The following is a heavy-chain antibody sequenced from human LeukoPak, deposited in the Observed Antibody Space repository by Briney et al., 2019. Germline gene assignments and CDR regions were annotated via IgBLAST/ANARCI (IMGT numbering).Heavy chain of an antibody. CDR2: ISGSGGST. J-gene: IGHJ3*02. D-gene: IGHD3-10*01. Sequence: GGSLRLSCAASGFTFSSYDMSWVRQAPGKGLEWVSAISGSGGSTYYADSVKGRFTISRDNSKNTLYLQMNSLRAEDTAVYYCAKDRGLLWFGELPYDAFDIWGQGTMVTVSS. V-gene: IGHV3-23*01. CDR3: AKDRGLLWFGELPYDAFDI. CDR1: GFTFSSYD.